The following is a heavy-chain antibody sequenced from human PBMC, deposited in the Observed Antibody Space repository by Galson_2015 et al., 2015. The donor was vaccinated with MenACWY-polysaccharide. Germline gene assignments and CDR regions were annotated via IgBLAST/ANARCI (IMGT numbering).Heavy chain of an antibody. Sequence: SVKVSCKASGYTFANYDINWVRQALGQGLEWMAWMNPNSGNTDYAQKFHGRVTLTKDTSINTAYLEVSSLRSDDTALYYCARTFGVFDYWGQGTLFTVS. CDR1: GYTFANYD. CDR2: MNPNSGNT. D-gene: IGHD2-8*01. V-gene: IGHV1-8*01. CDR3: ARTFGVFDY. J-gene: IGHJ4*02.